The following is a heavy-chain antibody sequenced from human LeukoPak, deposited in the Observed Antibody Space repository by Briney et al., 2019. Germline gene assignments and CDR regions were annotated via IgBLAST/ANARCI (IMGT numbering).Heavy chain of an antibody. CDR3: ARGFSHLSPSPDYYGSGSYDYNWFDP. CDR1: GGSISSGSYY. J-gene: IGHJ5*02. CDR2: IYTSGST. Sequence: SQTLSLTCTVSGGSISSGSYYWSWIRQPAGTGLEWIGRIYTSGSTNYNPSLKSRVTISVDTSKNQFSLKLSSVTAADTAVYYCARGFSHLSPSPDYYGSGSYDYNWFDPWGQGTLVTVSS. V-gene: IGHV4-61*02. D-gene: IGHD3-10*01.